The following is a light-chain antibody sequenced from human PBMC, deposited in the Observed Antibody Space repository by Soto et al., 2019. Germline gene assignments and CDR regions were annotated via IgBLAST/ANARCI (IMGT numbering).Light chain of an antibody. V-gene: IGKV3-20*01. CDR3: QHFGSSPGYT. J-gene: IGKJ2*01. CDR2: GAS. CDR1: QSVSSSS. Sequence: IVLTQSPGTLSLSPGERATLSCRASQSVSSSSLAWYQQKPGQAPRLLIYGASSRATGIPDRFSGSGSGTDFTLTISRLEPEDFAVYFCQHFGSSPGYTFGQGTKLQIK.